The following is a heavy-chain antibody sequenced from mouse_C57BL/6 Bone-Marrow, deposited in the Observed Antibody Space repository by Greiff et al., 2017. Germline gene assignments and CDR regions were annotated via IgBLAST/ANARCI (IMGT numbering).Heavy chain of an antibody. CDR1: GFTFSDAW. CDR3: TAYYSNYVPMDY. J-gene: IGHJ4*01. V-gene: IGHV6-6*01. CDR2: IRNKANNHAT. Sequence: EVQGVESGGGLVQPGGSMKLSCAASGFTFSDAWMDWVRQSPEKGLEWVAEIRNKANNHATYYAESVKGRFTISRDDSKSSVYLQMNSLRAEDTGIYYCTAYYSNYVPMDYWGQGTSVTVSS. D-gene: IGHD2-5*01.